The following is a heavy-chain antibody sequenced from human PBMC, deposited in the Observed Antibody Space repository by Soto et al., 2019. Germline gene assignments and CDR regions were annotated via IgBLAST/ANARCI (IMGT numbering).Heavy chain of an antibody. CDR1: GYTFTSYG. CDR3: ARYLFTIFVRKYDMDV. J-gene: IGHJ6*02. D-gene: IGHD3-3*01. CDR2: ISAYNGNT. V-gene: IGHV1-18*01. Sequence: ASVKVSCKASGYTFTSYGINWVRQAPGQGLEWMAWISAYNGNTNYAQKLQGRVTMTTDTSTSTAYMELRSLRSDDTAVYYCARYLFTIFVRKYDMDVWGQGTPVTV.